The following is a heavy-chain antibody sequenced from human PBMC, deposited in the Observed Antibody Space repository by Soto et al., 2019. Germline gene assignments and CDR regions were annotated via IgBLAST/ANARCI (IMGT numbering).Heavy chain of an antibody. CDR3: ASGQWLANARLDY. CDR1: GGSISSGSDY. D-gene: IGHD6-19*01. Sequence: ETLSHTCTVSGGSISSGSDYWGWIRQPPGKGLEWIGSIYYSGSTYYNPSLKSRVTISVDTSKNQFSLKLNSVTAADTAVYYCASGQWLANARLDYWGQGTLVPGSS. J-gene: IGHJ4*02. V-gene: IGHV4-39*01. CDR2: IYYSGST.